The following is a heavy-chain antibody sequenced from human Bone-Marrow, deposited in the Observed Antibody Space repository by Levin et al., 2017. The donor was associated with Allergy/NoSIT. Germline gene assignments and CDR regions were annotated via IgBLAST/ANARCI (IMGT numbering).Heavy chain of an antibody. V-gene: IGHV3-53*01. CDR3: AKEVGLRVAGIYYYYGMDV. Sequence: EASVKVSCAASGFTVSRNYMSWVRQAPGKGLEWVSVFYSGGITYYADSVKGRFTISRDNSKNTLYLQMNSLRAEDTAVYYCAKEVGLRVAGIYYYYGMDVWGQGTTVTVSS. J-gene: IGHJ6*02. CDR1: GFTVSRNY. D-gene: IGHD6-19*01. CDR2: FYSGGIT.